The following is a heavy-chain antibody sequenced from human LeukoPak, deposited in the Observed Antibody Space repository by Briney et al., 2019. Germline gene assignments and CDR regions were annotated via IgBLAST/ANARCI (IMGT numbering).Heavy chain of an antibody. CDR3: ARAAYGDYRYYYFYLDV. J-gene: IGHJ6*03. D-gene: IGHD4-17*01. CDR2: IYTSGSS. Sequence: SETLSLTRTVSGGSINSYYWSWIRQPAGKGLEWIGRIYTSGSSNYNPSLKSRFTMSVDTSKNQFSLRLTSVTAADTAVYYCARAAYGDYRYYYFYLDVWGKGTTVTVSS. V-gene: IGHV4-4*07. CDR1: GGSINSYY.